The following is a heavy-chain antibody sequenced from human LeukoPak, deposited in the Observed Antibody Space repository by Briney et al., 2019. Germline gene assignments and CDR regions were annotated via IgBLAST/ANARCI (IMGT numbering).Heavy chain of an antibody. J-gene: IGHJ4*02. Sequence: ASVKVSCKVSGYTLTELSMHWVRQAPGKGLEWMGGFDPEDGETIYAQKFQGRVTTTEDTSTDTAYMELSSLRSEDTAVYYCATMVGRRWLQLSYYFDYWGQGTLVTVSS. V-gene: IGHV1-24*01. D-gene: IGHD5-24*01. CDR1: GYTLTELS. CDR3: ATMVGRRWLQLSYYFDY. CDR2: FDPEDGET.